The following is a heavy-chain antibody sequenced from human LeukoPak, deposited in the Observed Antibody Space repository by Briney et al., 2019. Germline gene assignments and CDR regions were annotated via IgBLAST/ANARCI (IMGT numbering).Heavy chain of an antibody. CDR2: IKSKTDDGTT. CDR3: AKDYARSSSWLDY. V-gene: IGHV3-15*01. J-gene: IGHJ4*02. D-gene: IGHD6-13*01. Sequence: GGSLRLSCAASGFTFRNAWMSWVRQAPGMGLEWVGRIKSKTDDGTTDYAAPVKGRFTISRDDSKNTLYLQMNSLRAEDTAVYYCAKDYARSSSWLDYWGQGTLVTVSS. CDR1: GFTFRNAW.